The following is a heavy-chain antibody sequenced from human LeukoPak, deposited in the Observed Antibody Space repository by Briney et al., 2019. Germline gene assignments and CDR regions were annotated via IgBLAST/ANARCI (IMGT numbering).Heavy chain of an antibody. CDR2: ISDSGAYT. J-gene: IGHJ4*02. CDR3: ARVGGSGSY. D-gene: IGHD3-10*01. CDR1: GFTFTKYG. V-gene: IGHV3-23*01. Sequence: GGSLRLSCAASGFTFTKYGMSWVRQAPGKGLEWISTISDSGAYTYYADFVKGRFTVSRDNSKNMVFLEVNSLRAEDTAVYYCARVGGSGSYWGQGTLVTVSS.